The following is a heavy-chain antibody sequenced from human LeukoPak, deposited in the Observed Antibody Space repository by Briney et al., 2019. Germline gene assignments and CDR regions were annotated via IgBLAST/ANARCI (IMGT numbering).Heavy chain of an antibody. D-gene: IGHD3-10*01. CDR2: ISYDGSNK. Sequence: PGGSLRLSCAASGFTFSSYGMHWVRQAPGKGLEWVAVISYDGSNKYYADSVKGRFTISRDNSKNTLYLQMNSLRAEDTAVYYCAKDLQTYYYGSGSYYYYGMDVWGQGTTVTVSS. CDR3: AKDLQTYYYGSGSYYYYGMDV. J-gene: IGHJ6*02. CDR1: GFTFSSYG. V-gene: IGHV3-30*18.